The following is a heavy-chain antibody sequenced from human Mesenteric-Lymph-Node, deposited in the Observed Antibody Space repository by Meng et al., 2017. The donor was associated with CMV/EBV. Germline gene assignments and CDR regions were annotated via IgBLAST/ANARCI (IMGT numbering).Heavy chain of an antibody. V-gene: IGHV1-2*02. CDR3: ARDLGDTAWIDY. Sequence: ASVKVSCKPSGYTFTDYYVHWVRQAPGQGLEWMGWINPNTGGIRYAQKFQGRVTMTRDTSTSTVYMELSSLRSEDTAVYYCARDLGDTAWIDYWGQGTPVTVSS. CDR1: GYTFTDYY. D-gene: IGHD3-16*01. CDR2: INPNTGGI. J-gene: IGHJ4*02.